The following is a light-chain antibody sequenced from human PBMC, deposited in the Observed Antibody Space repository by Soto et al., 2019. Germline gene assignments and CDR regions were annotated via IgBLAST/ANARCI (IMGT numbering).Light chain of an antibody. Sequence: EIVLTQSPATLSVSPGERATLSCRASQSVSSNLAWYQQKPGQPPRLLIYDASTRATAIPARFSGSGSGTEFTLTISRLQSEDSAVYYCQHYNNWPPGTFGPGTKVVIK. V-gene: IGKV3-15*01. J-gene: IGKJ3*01. CDR2: DAS. CDR3: QHYNNWPPGT. CDR1: QSVSSN.